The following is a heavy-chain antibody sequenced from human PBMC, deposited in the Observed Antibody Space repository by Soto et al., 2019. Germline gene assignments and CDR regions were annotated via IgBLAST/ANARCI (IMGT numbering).Heavy chain of an antibody. CDR2: ISYDGSNK. CDR3: ARDRTSTSCYSCGMDV. D-gene: IGHD2-2*02. J-gene: IGHJ6*02. Sequence: GGSLRLSCASSVFTFISYAMHWVRQAPGKGLEWVAVISYDGSNKYYADSVKGRFTISRDNSKNTLYLQMNSLRAEDTAVYYCARDRTSTSCYSCGMDVWGQGTTVTVSS. CDR1: VFTFISYA. V-gene: IGHV3-30-3*01.